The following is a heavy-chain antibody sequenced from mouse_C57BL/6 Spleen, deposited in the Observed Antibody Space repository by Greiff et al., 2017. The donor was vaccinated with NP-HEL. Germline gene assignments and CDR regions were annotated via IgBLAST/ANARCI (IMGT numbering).Heavy chain of an antibody. CDR3: ARDGDNYAMDY. CDR1: GYSITSGYD. J-gene: IGHJ4*01. V-gene: IGHV3-1*01. D-gene: IGHD2-13*01. CDR2: ISYSGST. Sequence: DVKLVESGPGMVKPSQSLSLTCTVTGYSITSGYDWHWIRHFPGNKLEWMGYISYSGSTNYNPSLKSRISITHDTSKNHFFLKLNSVTTEDTATYYCARDGDNYAMDYWGQGTSVTVSS.